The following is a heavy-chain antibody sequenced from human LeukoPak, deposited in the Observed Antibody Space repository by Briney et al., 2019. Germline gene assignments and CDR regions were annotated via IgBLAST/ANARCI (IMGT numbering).Heavy chain of an antibody. Sequence: GGSLRLSCAASGFTFSDYYMSWVRQAPGKGLEWVANIKQDGSEKYYVDSVKGRFTISRDNAKNSLYLQMNSLRAEDTAVYYCARDPGGLFDYWGQGTLVTVSS. CDR2: IKQDGSEK. CDR3: ARDPGGLFDY. V-gene: IGHV3-7*01. CDR1: GFTFSDYY. D-gene: IGHD3-16*01. J-gene: IGHJ4*02.